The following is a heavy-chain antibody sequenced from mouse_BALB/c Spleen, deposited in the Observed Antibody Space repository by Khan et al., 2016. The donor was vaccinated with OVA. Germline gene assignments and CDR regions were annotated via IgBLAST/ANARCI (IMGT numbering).Heavy chain of an antibody. CDR1: GYTFTTYT. J-gene: IGHJ3*01. CDR2: IINSNDYN. V-gene: IGHV1-4*01. CDR3: AREWSYYRSYGWFAY. D-gene: IGHD2-14*01. Sequence: VQLQQSGAELARPGASVKMSCKASGYTFTTYTINWVKQRPGKGLEWIGYIINSNDYNNYNQKFKDRATLTVDKSSSTASSQLSILTSEDSAVYYCAREWSYYRSYGWFAYWGQGTLVTVSA.